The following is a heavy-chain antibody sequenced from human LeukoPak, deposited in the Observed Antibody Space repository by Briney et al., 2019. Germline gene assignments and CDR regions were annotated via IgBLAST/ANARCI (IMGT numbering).Heavy chain of an antibody. CDR2: IKQDGSEK. CDR1: GFTFSSYW. V-gene: IGHV3-7*01. Sequence: GGSLGLSCAASGFTFSSYWMSWVRQAPGKGLEWVANIKQDGSEKYYVDSVKGRFTISRDNAKNSLYLQMNSLRAEDTAVYYCARGDGDGYWYFDLWGRGTLVTVSS. J-gene: IGHJ2*01. D-gene: IGHD4-17*01. CDR3: ARGDGDGYWYFDL.